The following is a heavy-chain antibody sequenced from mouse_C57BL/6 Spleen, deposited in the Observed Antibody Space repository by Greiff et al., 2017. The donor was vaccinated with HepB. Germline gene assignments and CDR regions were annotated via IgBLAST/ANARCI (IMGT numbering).Heavy chain of an antibody. CDR3: ARRADYYGSLDY. V-gene: IGHV1-47*01. CDR2: FHPYNDDT. CDR1: GYTFTTYP. D-gene: IGHD1-1*01. J-gene: IGHJ2*01. Sequence: VQLKESGAELVKPGASVKMSCKASGYTFTTYPIEWMKQNHGKSLEWIGNFHPYNDDTKYNEKFKGKATLTVEKSSSTVYLELSRLTSDDSAVYYCARRADYYGSLDYWGQGTTLTVSS.